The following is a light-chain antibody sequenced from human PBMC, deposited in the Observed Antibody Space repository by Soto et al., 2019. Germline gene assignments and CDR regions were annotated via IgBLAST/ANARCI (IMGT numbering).Light chain of an antibody. CDR2: AAS. J-gene: IGKJ2*01. CDR1: QSISSY. CDR3: EQSYSTAPYT. V-gene: IGKV1-39*01. Sequence: DIQMTQSPSSLSASVGDRVTITCRARQSISSYLNWYQQKPGKAPKLLIYAASSLQSGVPSRFSVSGSGTDFTLTISSLQPEDFATYYCEQSYSTAPYTFGQGTKLEIK.